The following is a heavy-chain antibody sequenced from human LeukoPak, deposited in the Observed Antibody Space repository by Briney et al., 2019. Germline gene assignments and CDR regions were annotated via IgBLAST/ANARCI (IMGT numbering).Heavy chain of an antibody. D-gene: IGHD3-9*01. CDR3: ARHYYDILTGYYYFDY. V-gene: IGHV4-39*01. J-gene: IGHJ4*02. Sequence: SETLSLTCTVSGGSISSSSYYWGWIRQPPGKGLEWIGSIYYSGSTYYNPSLKSRVTISVDTSKNQFSLKLSSVTAADTAVYYCARHYYDILTGYYYFDYWGQGTLVTVSS. CDR1: GGSISSSSYY. CDR2: IYYSGST.